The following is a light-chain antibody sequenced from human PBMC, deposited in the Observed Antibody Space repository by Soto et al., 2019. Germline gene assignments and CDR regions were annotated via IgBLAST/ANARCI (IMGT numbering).Light chain of an antibody. J-gene: IGLJ2*01. Sequence: QSVLTQPPSVSGTPGQRVSISCSGSSSNIGSKTVNWYQQLPGTAPKLLIYSNNQRPSGVPDRFSGSKSGTSASLAIRGLQSEDEADYYCAAWDDSLNGVVFGGGTKLTVL. CDR2: SNN. CDR1: SSNIGSKT. CDR3: AAWDDSLNGVV. V-gene: IGLV1-44*01.